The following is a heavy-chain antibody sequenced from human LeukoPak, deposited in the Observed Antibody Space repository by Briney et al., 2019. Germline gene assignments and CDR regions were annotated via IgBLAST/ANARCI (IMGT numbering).Heavy chain of an antibody. Sequence: SETLSLTCAVYGGAFSGYYWSWIRQPPGKGLEWIGEINHSGSTNYNPSLKSRVTISVDTSKNQFSLKLSSVTAADTAVYYCARRLNKTDIDYWGQGTLVTVSS. CDR2: INHSGST. CDR1: GGAFSGYY. J-gene: IGHJ4*02. CDR3: ARRLNKTDIDY. D-gene: IGHD1/OR15-1a*01. V-gene: IGHV4-34*01.